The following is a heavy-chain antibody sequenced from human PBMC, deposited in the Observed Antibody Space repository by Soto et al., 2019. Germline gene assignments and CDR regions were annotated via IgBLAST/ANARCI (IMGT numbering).Heavy chain of an antibody. CDR1: GYTFTSYD. D-gene: IGHD3-9*01. CDR2: MNPNSGNT. V-gene: IGHV1-8*01. CDR3: ARGRPHAYYDILTGYSP. Sequence: ASVKVSCKASGYTFTSYDINWVRQATGQGLEWMGWMNPNSGNTGYAQKFQGRVTTTRNTSISTAYMELSSLRSEDTAVYYCARGRPHAYYDILTGYSPWGQGTLVTVSS. J-gene: IGHJ5*02.